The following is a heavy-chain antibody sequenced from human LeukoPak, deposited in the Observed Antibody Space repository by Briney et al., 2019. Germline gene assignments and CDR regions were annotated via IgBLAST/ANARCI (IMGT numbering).Heavy chain of an antibody. CDR1: GGTFSSYA. J-gene: IGHJ6*02. V-gene: IGHV1-69*04. CDR3: ASMSGPIVATPYGMDV. Sequence: SVKVSCKASGGTFSSYAISWVRQAPGQGLEWMGRIIPILGIANYAQKFQGRVTITADKSTSTAYMELSSLRSEDTAVYYCASMSGPIVATPYGMDVWGQGTTVTVSS. CDR2: IIPILGIA. D-gene: IGHD5-12*01.